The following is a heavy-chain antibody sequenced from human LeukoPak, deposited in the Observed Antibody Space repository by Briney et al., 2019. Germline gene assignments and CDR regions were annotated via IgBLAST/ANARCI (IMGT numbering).Heavy chain of an antibody. J-gene: IGHJ4*02. CDR3: AREAPSSSCHY. CDR2: IIPIFGTA. CDR1: GGTFSSYA. Sequence: ASVKVSCKASGGTFSSYAISWVRQAPGQGLEWMGGIIPIFGTANHAQKFQGRVTISADESTSTAYMELSSPRSEDTAVYYCAREAPSSSCHYWGQGTLVTVSS. V-gene: IGHV1-69*13. D-gene: IGHD6-13*01.